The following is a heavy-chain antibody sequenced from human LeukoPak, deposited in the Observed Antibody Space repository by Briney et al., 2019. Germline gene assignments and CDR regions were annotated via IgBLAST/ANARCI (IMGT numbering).Heavy chain of an antibody. J-gene: IGHJ4*02. V-gene: IGHV1-2*02. D-gene: IGHD3-10*01. Sequence: GASVKVSCKASGYTFTGYYMHWVRQAPGQGLEWMGWINPNSGGTNYAQEFQGRVTMTRDTSISTAYMELSRLRSDDTAVYYCARDVRAFTMVRGVIGYWGQGTLVTVSS. CDR2: INPNSGGT. CDR1: GYTFTGYY. CDR3: ARDVRAFTMVRGVIGY.